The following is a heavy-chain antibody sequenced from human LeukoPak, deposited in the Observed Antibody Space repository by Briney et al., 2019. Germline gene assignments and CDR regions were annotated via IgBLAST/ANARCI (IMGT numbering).Heavy chain of an antibody. Sequence: ASVKVSCKASGYTFTGYYMSWVRQAPGQGLEWMGWINSNSGDTNYAQKFQDRVTMSRDTSIRTAYMELSRLRSDDTAVYYCARDSGLGYSGYDLAWWGQGTLVTVSS. J-gene: IGHJ4*02. CDR1: GYTFTGYY. CDR2: INSNSGDT. D-gene: IGHD5-12*01. CDR3: ARDSGLGYSGYDLAW. V-gene: IGHV1-2*02.